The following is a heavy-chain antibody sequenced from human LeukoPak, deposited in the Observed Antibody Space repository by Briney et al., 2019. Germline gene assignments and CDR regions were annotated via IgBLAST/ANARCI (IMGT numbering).Heavy chain of an antibody. Sequence: SETLSLTCTVSGGSISSGTYYWGWIRQPPGKGLEWIGSSYYSGSTYYNPSLKSRVTISVDTSKNQFSLKLSSVAAADTAVYYCARHRPATQGCYESSGSDWFDPRGQGTLVTVSS. CDR3: ARHRPATQGCYESSGSDWFDP. CDR2: SYYSGST. J-gene: IGHJ5*02. V-gene: IGHV4-39*01. CDR1: GGSISSGTYY. D-gene: IGHD3-22*01.